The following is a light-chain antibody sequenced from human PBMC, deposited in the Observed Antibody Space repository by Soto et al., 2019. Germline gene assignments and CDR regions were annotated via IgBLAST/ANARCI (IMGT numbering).Light chain of an antibody. CDR3: QQTNTFPFT. V-gene: IGKV1-12*01. J-gene: IGKJ3*01. Sequence: IQMTQSPSSVAESVGDRVTITCRASEGISRWLAWYQQKQGKAPKLLIYTASRLQSGVPSRFSRSVSGTDFTLTISSLQPEDFTTYYCQQTNTFPFTFGPGTKVDIK. CDR2: TAS. CDR1: EGISRW.